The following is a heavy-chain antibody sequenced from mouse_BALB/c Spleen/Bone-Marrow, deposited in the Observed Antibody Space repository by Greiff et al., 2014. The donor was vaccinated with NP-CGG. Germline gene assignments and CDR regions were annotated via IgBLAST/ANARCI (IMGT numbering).Heavy chain of an antibody. V-gene: IGHV1-5*01. CDR3: TRSITTAVEFDY. D-gene: IGHD1-1*01. J-gene: IGHJ2*03. CDR1: GYSFTSYW. Sequence: VQLQQSGTVLARPGASVKMSCKASGYSFTSYWMYWIKQRPGQGLEWIGAIYPGNSGTSYNQNFKGKAKLTAVTSASTAYVELSSLTNEDSAVYYGTRSITTAVEFDYWGQGTSLTVSS. CDR2: IYPGNSGT.